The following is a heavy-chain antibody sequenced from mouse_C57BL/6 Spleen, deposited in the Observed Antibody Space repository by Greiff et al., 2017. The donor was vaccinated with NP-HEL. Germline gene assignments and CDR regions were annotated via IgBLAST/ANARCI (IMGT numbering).Heavy chain of an antibody. Sequence: VQLQQSGAELVKPGASVKISCKASGYAFSSYWMNWVKQRPGKGLEWIGQIYPGDGDTNYNGKFKGKATLTADKSSSTAYMQLSSLTSEDSAVYFCALTTVVEGPWFAYWGQGTLVTVSA. V-gene: IGHV1-80*01. J-gene: IGHJ3*01. CDR1: GYAFSSYW. CDR3: ALTTVVEGPWFAY. D-gene: IGHD1-1*01. CDR2: IYPGDGDT.